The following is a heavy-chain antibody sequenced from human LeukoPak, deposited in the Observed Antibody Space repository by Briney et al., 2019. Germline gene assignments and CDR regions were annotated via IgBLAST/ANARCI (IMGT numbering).Heavy chain of an antibody. CDR1: GFTFSSYG. J-gene: IGHJ3*02. CDR2: IWYDGSNK. Sequence: GRSLRLSCAASGFTFSSYGMHWVRQAPGKGLEWVAVIWYDGSNKYYADSVMGRFTISRDKSKNTLYLQMNSLRAEDTAVYYCARDRYDTLTGYLPYSDAFDIWGQGTMVTVSS. CDR3: ARDRYDTLTGYLPYSDAFDI. V-gene: IGHV3-33*01. D-gene: IGHD3-9*01.